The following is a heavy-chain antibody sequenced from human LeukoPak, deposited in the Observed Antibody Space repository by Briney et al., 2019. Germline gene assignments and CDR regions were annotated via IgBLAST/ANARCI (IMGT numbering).Heavy chain of an antibody. CDR2: ISSDGGSI. CDR3: ARVGSGYYTDY. J-gene: IGHJ4*02. D-gene: IGHD3-3*01. V-gene: IGHV3-64*01. CDR1: GFTFSSYA. Sequence: GGSLRLSCAASGFTFSSYAMYWVRQAPGKGLEYVSSISSDGGSIYYANSVKRRFTISRDNSKNTLYLQMGSLRDEDMAVYYCARVGSGYYTDYWGQGPLVTVPS.